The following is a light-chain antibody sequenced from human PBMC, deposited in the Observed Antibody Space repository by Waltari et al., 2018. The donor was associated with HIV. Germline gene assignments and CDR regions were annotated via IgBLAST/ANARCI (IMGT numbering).Light chain of an antibody. CDR1: QRFLSPSDNKNY. CDR2: WAS. Sequence: DIVMTQSPASLAVSLGERATINCRSRQRFLSPSDNKNYLPWYQQKPGQPPKLLISWASTRESGVPARFSGSGSGTDFTLTISSLQAEDVAVYFCQQYFTTPITFGQGTRLEIK. J-gene: IGKJ5*01. V-gene: IGKV4-1*01. CDR3: QQYFTTPIT.